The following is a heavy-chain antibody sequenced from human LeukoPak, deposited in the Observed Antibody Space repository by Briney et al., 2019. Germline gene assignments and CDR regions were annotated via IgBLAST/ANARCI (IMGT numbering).Heavy chain of an antibody. V-gene: IGHV3-21*01. J-gene: IGHJ4*02. CDR3: ARAHSGSYDY. CDR2: VSSSSNYI. Sequence: GGPLRLSLAALGFTFGSLSMNWARQAPGNGLGWVSSVSSSSNYIYYADSLKGRFTISRDNAKNSLYLQMNSLRAEDTAVYYCARAHSGSYDYWGQGTLVTVSS. CDR1: GFTFGSLS. D-gene: IGHD1-26*01.